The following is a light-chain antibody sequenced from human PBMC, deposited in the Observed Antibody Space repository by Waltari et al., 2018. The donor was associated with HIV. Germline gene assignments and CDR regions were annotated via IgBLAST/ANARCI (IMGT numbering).Light chain of an antibody. CDR1: QTVGDW. CDR3: HQYSDYLGS. J-gene: IGKJ1*01. CDR2: RAT. Sequence: DIHMTQSPPTLTASVGDSVNITCRASQTVGDWLAWYQQKPGEAPSLLIYRATDVESGVPSRFSGSASGTDFTLAIDSLHPDDFATYYCHQYSDYLGSFGQGTRVELK. V-gene: IGKV1-5*03.